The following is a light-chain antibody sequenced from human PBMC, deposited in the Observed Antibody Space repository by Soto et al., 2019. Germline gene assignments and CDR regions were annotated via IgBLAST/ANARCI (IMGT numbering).Light chain of an antibody. CDR3: CSYAGRSTYV. CDR1: SSDVGSYKL. J-gene: IGLJ1*01. Sequence: QSVLTQPASVSGSPGQSITISCTGTSSDVGSYKLVSWYQQHPGKAPKLMIYEVSQRPSGVSNRFSGSKSGNTASLTISGLQAEDEADYYCCSYAGRSTYVFGTGTKLTVL. V-gene: IGLV2-23*02. CDR2: EVS.